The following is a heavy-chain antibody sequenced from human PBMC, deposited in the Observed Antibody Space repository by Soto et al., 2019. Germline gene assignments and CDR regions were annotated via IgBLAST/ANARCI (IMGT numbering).Heavy chain of an antibody. CDR1: GYTFSNYA. V-gene: IGHV1-18*01. CDR2: INTGSGYT. D-gene: IGHD2-8*02. CDR3: ARDLVYTGGSDADY. J-gene: IGHJ4*02. Sequence: QVHLVQSGAEVKKPGSSVRVSCKTSGYTFSNYAISWVRQAPVQGLEWMGWINTGSGYTNYAHDRVTMTKDASTYTAYLEATSLRSDDTAIYYCARDLVYTGGSDADYCGQGTLVTVSS.